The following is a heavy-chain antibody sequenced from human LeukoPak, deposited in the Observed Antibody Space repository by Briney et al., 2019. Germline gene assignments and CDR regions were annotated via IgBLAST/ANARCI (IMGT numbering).Heavy chain of an antibody. Sequence: ASVKVSCKASGYTFTGYYMHWVRQAPGQGLEWMGRINPNSGGTNYAQKFQGRVTMTRDTSTSTVYMELSSLRSEDTAVYYCARALVGYCSGGSCYTLDCWGQGTLVTVSS. CDR1: GYTFTGYY. D-gene: IGHD2-15*01. CDR2: INPNSGGT. J-gene: IGHJ4*02. V-gene: IGHV1-2*06. CDR3: ARALVGYCSGGSCYTLDC.